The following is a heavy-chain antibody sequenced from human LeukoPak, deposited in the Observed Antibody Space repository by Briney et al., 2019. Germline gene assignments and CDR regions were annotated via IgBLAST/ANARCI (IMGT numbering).Heavy chain of an antibody. CDR3: VRVTHSSYSYGYGHGDY. D-gene: IGHD5-18*01. J-gene: IGHJ4*02. CDR2: IWYDGSNK. Sequence: SCKASGYTFTSYGISWVRQAPGKGLEWVAVIWYDGSNKYYADSVKGRFTISRDNSKNTLYLQMNSLRAEDTAVYYCVRVTHSSYSYGYGHGDYWGQGTLVTVSS. CDR1: GYTFTSYG. V-gene: IGHV3-33*01.